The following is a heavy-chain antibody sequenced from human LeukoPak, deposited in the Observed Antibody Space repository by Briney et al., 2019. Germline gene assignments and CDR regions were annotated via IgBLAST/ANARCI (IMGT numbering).Heavy chain of an antibody. Sequence: GGSLRLSCTASGFTFGDYSMSWVRQAPGKGLEWVGFIKSKPSGGTTEYAASVKGRFTISRDDSKSIAYLQMNNLKSEDTAVYYCTSYGSDRGDYWGQGTLVTVSS. CDR1: GFTFGDYS. CDR3: TSYGSDRGDY. J-gene: IGHJ4*02. V-gene: IGHV3-49*04. D-gene: IGHD4-17*01. CDR2: IKSKPSGGTT.